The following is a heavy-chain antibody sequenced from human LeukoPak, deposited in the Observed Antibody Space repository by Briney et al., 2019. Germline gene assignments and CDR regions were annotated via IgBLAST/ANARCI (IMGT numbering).Heavy chain of an antibody. CDR1: GFTFSSYA. CDR3: AKFGSSWLSESWFDP. V-gene: IGHV3-23*01. J-gene: IGHJ5*02. D-gene: IGHD6-13*01. Sequence: GGSLRPSCAASGFTFSSYAMSWVRQAPGKGLEWVSAISGSGGSTYYADSVKGRFTISRDNSKNTLYLQMNSLRAEDTAVYYCAKFGSSWLSESWFDPWGQGTLVTVSS. CDR2: ISGSGGST.